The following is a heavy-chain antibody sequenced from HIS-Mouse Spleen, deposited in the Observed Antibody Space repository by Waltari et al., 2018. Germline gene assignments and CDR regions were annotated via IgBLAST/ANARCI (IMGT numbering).Heavy chain of an antibody. CDR3: AREIPYSSSWYDWYFDL. CDR2: IYYSGST. Sequence: QLQLQESGPGLVKPSETLSLTCTVPGGSISSSSYYWGWIRPPPGKGRGWIGSIYYSGSTYYNPSLKSRVTISVDTSKNQFSLKLSSVTAADTAVYYCAREIPYSSSWYDWYFDLWGRGTLVTVSS. CDR1: GGSISSSSYY. D-gene: IGHD6-13*01. V-gene: IGHV4-39*07. J-gene: IGHJ2*01.